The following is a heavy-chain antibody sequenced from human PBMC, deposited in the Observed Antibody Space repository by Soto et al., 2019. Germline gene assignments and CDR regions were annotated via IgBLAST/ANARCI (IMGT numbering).Heavy chain of an antibody. CDR1: GFTFSSYA. J-gene: IGHJ1*01. V-gene: IGHV3-23*01. CDR3: AKERGCGSGGSCYRLNSFQH. D-gene: IGHD2-15*01. CDR2: ISGSGGST. Sequence: GGSLRLSCAASGFTFSSYAMSWVRQAPGKGLEWVSAISGSGGSTYYADSVKGRFTISRDNSKNTLYLQMNSLRAEDTAVYYCAKERGCGSGGSCYRLNSFQHWGQGTLVTVSS.